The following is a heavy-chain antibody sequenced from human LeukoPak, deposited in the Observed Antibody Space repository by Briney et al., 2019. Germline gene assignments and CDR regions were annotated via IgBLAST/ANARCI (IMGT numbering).Heavy chain of an antibody. CDR1: GYTFTNYY. D-gene: IGHD4-11*01. CDR2: INPSGGST. V-gene: IGHV1-46*01. Sequence: ASVKVSCRASGYTFTNYYIHCMRQAPGQGLEWMGIINPSGGSTSYAQKFQGRVTMTRDMSTSTVYMELSSLRSEDTAVYYCARDLHDAFDIWGQGTMVTVSS. CDR3: ARDLHDAFDI. J-gene: IGHJ3*02.